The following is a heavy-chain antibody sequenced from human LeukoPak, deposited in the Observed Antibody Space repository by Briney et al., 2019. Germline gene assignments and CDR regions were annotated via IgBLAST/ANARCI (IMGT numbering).Heavy chain of an antibody. Sequence: ASVKVSCKASGGTFSSYAISWVRQAPGQGLEWMGGIIPIFGIANYAQKFQGRVTITADESTSTAYMELSSLRSEDTAVYYCARELLEWELVYWGQGTLVTVSS. V-gene: IGHV1-69*13. CDR3: ARELLEWELVY. J-gene: IGHJ4*02. D-gene: IGHD1-26*01. CDR1: GGTFSSYA. CDR2: IIPIFGIA.